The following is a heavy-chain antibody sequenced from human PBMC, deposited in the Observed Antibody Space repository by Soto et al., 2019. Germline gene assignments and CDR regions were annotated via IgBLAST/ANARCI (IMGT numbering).Heavy chain of an antibody. CDR3: AKDRYLDHDSRGYLFDN. D-gene: IGHD3-22*01. J-gene: IGHJ4*02. V-gene: IGHV3-23*01. Sequence: EVQLLESGGDLIQPGGSLRLSCAASGFTFNIYAMTWVRQAPGKGLEWVSAISRYGDFTYYADSVEGRFTISRDNSKNTMYLQMNSLRAEDTAVYYCAKDRYLDHDSRGYLFDNWRQGTMVPVSS. CDR1: GFTFNIYA. CDR2: ISRYGDFT.